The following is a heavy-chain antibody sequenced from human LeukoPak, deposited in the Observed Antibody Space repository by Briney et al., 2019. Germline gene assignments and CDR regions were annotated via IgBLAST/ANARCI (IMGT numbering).Heavy chain of an antibody. D-gene: IGHD4-17*01. CDR3: ARLDSGDYDFDY. V-gene: IGHV4-31*03. Sequence: SGTLSLTCTVSGGSISSGGYYWSWLRQHPGTGLEWIGYIYYSGSTYYNPSLKSRLTISVDTSKNQFSLKLSSVTAADTAVYYCARLDSGDYDFDYWGQGTLVTVSS. J-gene: IGHJ4*02. CDR2: IYYSGST. CDR1: GGSISSGGYY.